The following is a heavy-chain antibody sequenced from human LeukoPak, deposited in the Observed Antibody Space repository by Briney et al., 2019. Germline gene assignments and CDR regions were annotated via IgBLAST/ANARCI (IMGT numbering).Heavy chain of an antibody. CDR3: AVGSVVVVPAAMGGYYYYGVDV. J-gene: IGHJ6*04. Sequence: GESLRISCQGSGYSFTSYWISWVRQTPGKGLEWMGRIDPSDSYTNYSPSFQGHVTISADKSISTAYLQWSSLKASDTAMYYCAVGSVVVVPAAMGGYYYYGVDVWGKGTTVTVSS. D-gene: IGHD2-2*01. V-gene: IGHV5-10-1*01. CDR1: GYSFTSYW. CDR2: IDPSDSYT.